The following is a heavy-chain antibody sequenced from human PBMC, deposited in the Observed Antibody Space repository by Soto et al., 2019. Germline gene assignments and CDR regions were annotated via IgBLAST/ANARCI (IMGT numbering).Heavy chain of an antibody. CDR2: ISSSSSYT. CDR3: ARGIAEAGHHPYGMDV. D-gene: IGHD6-19*01. Sequence: QVQLVESGGGLVKPGGSLRLSCAASGFTFSDYYMSWIRQAPGKGLEWVSYISSSSSYTNYADSVKGRFTISRDNAKNSLYLQMNSLRAEDTAVYYCARGIAEAGHHPYGMDVWGQGTTVTVSS. J-gene: IGHJ6*02. CDR1: GFTFSDYY. V-gene: IGHV3-11*05.